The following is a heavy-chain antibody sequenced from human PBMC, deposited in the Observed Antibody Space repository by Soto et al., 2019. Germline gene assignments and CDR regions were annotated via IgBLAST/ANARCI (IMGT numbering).Heavy chain of an antibody. CDR1: GFTFSNYA. Sequence: QVQLVESGGGVVQPGRSLRLSCAASGFTFSNYAMYWVRQAPGKGLEWVAVISYDGSREYYADSVKGRFTISRDKNTLDLQMNSLRPEDTAVYYCARGRGVGSGWNDYFDYWGQGTLVTVSS. CDR3: ARGRGVGSGWNDYFDY. J-gene: IGHJ4*02. V-gene: IGHV3-30-3*01. CDR2: ISYDGSRE. D-gene: IGHD6-19*01.